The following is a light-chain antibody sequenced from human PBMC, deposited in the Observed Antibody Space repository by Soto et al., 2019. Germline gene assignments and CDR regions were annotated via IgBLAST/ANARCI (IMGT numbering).Light chain of an antibody. CDR3: CSYAGGASVV. V-gene: IGLV2-23*01. J-gene: IGLJ2*01. CDR1: ISDVGRYNL. CDR2: EDI. Sequence: QSVLTQPASVSGSPGQSITISCTGTISDVGRYNLVSWYQQHPDKAPKLIIYEDIERPSGVSHRFSGSTSGNTASLTISGLQTEDEAKYLCCSYAGGASVVFGGGTEVTVL.